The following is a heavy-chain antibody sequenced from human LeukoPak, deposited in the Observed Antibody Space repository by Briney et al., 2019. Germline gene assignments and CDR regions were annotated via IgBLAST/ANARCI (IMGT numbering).Heavy chain of an antibody. D-gene: IGHD5-12*01. Sequence: PGGSLRLSCAASGFTFSSYWMRWVRQAPGKGLVWVSRINSDGSSTSYADSVKGRFTISRDNAKNTLYLQMNSLRAEDTAIYYCARASYSGYDDDAFDIWGQGTLVTVSS. CDR3: ARASYSGYDDDAFDI. CDR1: GFTFSSYW. J-gene: IGHJ3*02. CDR2: INSDGSST. V-gene: IGHV3-74*01.